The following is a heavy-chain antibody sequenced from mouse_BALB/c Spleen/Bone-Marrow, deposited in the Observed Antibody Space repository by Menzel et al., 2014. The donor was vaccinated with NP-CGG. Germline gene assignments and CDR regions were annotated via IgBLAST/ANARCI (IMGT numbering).Heavy chain of an antibody. Sequence: EVNLVESGGGLVQPGGSLKLSCAASGFDFSRYWMSWVRQAPGKGLEWIGEINPDSSTINYTPSLKDKFIISRDNAKKTLYLQMGKVRSEDTALYYCARPLYDGYYVWFAYWGQGTLVTVSA. V-gene: IGHV4-1*02. CDR2: INPDSSTI. J-gene: IGHJ3*01. CDR3: ARPLYDGYYVWFAY. D-gene: IGHD2-3*01. CDR1: GFDFSRYW.